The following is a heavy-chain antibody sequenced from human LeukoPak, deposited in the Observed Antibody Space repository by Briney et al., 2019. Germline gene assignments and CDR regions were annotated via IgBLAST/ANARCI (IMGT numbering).Heavy chain of an antibody. CDR2: INHSGST. CDR3: ARGGYGSGWDYMDV. Sequence: SETLSLTCAVYGGSFSGYYWNWIRQPPGKGLEWIGGINHSGSTNYNPSLKSRVTLSVDTSKNQFSLNLSSVTAADTAVYFCARGGYGSGWDYMDVWGKGTTVPVSS. D-gene: IGHD3-10*01. CDR1: GGSFSGYY. V-gene: IGHV4-34*01. J-gene: IGHJ6*03.